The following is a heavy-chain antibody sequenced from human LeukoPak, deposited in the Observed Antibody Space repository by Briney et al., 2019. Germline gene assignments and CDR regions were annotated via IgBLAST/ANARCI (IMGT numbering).Heavy chain of an antibody. CDR1: GFTFSDYY. V-gene: IGHV3-11*01. CDR2: ISSSGSTI. J-gene: IGHJ5*02. CDR3: TTETRSSGWHNWFDP. Sequence: GGSLRLSCAASGFTFSDYYMSWIRQAPGKGLEWVSYISSSGSTIYYADSVKGRFTISRDNAKNSLYLQMNSLRAEDTAVYYCTTETRSSGWHNWFDPWGQGTLVTVSS. D-gene: IGHD6-19*01.